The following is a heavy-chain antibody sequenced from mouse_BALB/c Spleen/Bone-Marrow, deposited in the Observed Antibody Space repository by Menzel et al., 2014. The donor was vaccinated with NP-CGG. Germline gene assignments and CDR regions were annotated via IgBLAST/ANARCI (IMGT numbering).Heavy chain of an antibody. Sequence: EVQGVESGAELVKPGASVKLSCTASGFNIKDTYMHWVKQRPEQGLEWIGRIDPANGNTKYDPKFQGKATITADISSNTAYLQLSSLTSEDTAVYYCASYYYGSSSFAYWGQGTLVTVSA. CDR3: ASYYYGSSSFAY. CDR1: GFNIKDTY. D-gene: IGHD1-1*01. V-gene: IGHV14-3*02. CDR2: IDPANGNT. J-gene: IGHJ3*01.